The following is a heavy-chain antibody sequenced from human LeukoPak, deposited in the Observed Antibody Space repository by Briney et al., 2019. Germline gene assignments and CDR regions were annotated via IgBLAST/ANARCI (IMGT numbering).Heavy chain of an antibody. Sequence: ASVKVSCKASGYTFTGYYMHWVRQATGQGLEWMGWMNPNSGNTGYAQKFQGRVTTTRNTSISTAYMELSRLRSEDTAVYYCARDGAAAGSGMDVWGQGTTVTVSS. D-gene: IGHD6-13*01. CDR1: GYTFTGYY. CDR2: MNPNSGNT. V-gene: IGHV1-8*02. CDR3: ARDGAAAGSGMDV. J-gene: IGHJ6*02.